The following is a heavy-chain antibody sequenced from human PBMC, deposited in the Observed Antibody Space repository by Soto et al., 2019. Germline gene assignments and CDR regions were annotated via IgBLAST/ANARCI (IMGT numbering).Heavy chain of an antibody. Sequence: VGSLRLSCAVSGFTFSSYAMHWVRQAPGKGLEWVAVISDDGSNKYYADSVKGRFTISRDNSKNTLYLQMNRLRAEDTAVYYCARAPQVGDGYQPVPFDYFDYWGQGTLVTVSS. CDR3: ARAPQVGDGYQPVPFDYFDY. V-gene: IGHV3-30-3*01. CDR2: ISDDGSNK. D-gene: IGHD1-26*01. J-gene: IGHJ4*02. CDR1: GFTFSSYA.